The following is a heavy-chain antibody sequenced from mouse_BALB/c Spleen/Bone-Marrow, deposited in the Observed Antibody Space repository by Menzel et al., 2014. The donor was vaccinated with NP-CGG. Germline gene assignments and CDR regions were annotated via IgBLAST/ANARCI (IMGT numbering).Heavy chain of an antibody. CDR1: GFSLTSYG. V-gene: IGHV2-9*02. D-gene: IGHD2-4*01. CDR2: IWAGGSS. J-gene: IGHJ4*01. Sequence: VNVAESGPGLVAPSQSLSITCTVSGFSLTSYGVHWVRQPPGKGLEWLGVIWAGGSSNYNSALMSRQSISKDNSKSQVFLKMNSLQTDDTAMYYCARVDYDDYYARDYWGQGTSVTVSS. CDR3: ARVDYDDYYARDY.